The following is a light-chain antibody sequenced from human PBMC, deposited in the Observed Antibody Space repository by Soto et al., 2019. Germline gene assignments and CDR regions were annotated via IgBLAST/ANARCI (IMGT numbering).Light chain of an antibody. Sequence: EIVLTQSPATLSSSPGEIATLSCRASQSVSSYLAWSQQKPGQAPRLLIYDSSNRATGIPARVSGSGSGTDFTLTISSLEPEDFAVYYCQQRSNWPPLTFGGGTKVEIK. V-gene: IGKV3-11*01. CDR1: QSVSSY. CDR2: DSS. CDR3: QQRSNWPPLT. J-gene: IGKJ4*01.